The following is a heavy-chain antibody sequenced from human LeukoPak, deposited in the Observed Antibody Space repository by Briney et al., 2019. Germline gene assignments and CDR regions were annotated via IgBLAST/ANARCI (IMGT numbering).Heavy chain of an antibody. D-gene: IGHD1-26*01. CDR1: GASISTTNW. V-gene: IGHV4-4*02. CDR2: IYHGGST. J-gene: IGHJ4*02. CDR3: ARAAPIVGATIDYFDY. Sequence: SETLSLTCAVSGASISTTNWWNWVRQPPGKGLEWIGEIYHGGSTNYNPSLKSRVTMSVDTSKNQFSLRLSSVTAADTAVYYCARAAPIVGATIDYFDYWGQGTLVTVSS.